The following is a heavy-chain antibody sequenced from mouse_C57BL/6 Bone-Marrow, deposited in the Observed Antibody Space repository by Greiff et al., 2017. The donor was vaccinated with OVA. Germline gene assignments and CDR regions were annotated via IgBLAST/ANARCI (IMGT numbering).Heavy chain of an antibody. CDR1: GYTFTDYY. CDR2: IYPGSGNT. V-gene: IGHV1-76*01. CDR3: ARGALGGGYFDY. Sequence: QVQLKESGAELVRPGASVKLSCKASGYTFTDYYINWVKQRPGQGLEWIARIYPGSGNTYYNEKFKGKATLTAEKSSSTAYMQLSSLTSEDSAVYFCARGALGGGYFDYWGQGTTLTVSS. D-gene: IGHD4-1*01. J-gene: IGHJ2*01.